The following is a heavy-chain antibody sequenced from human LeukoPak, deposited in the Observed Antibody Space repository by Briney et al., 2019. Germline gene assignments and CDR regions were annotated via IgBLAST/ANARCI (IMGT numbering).Heavy chain of an antibody. J-gene: IGHJ4*02. CDR2: IKQDGSEK. D-gene: IGHD6-13*01. CDR1: GFSVSGYW. CDR3: AREWQGGIAAAGTRIEGDY. V-gene: IGHV3-7*01. Sequence: GGSLRLSCAVSGFSVSGYWMTWVRQAPGKGLEWVANIKQDGSEKNYVDSVKGRFTISRDNAENSLFLQMNSLRVEDTADYYCAREWQGGIAAAGTRIEGDYWGQGTLVAVSS.